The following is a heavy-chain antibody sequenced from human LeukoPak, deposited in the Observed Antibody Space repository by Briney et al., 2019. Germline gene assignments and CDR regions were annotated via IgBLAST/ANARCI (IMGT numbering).Heavy chain of an antibody. V-gene: IGHV3-74*01. CDR2: INTDGSST. J-gene: IGHJ6*03. Sequence: GGSLRLSCAASGFTFSSYWMHWVRQAPGQRLVWLSRINTDGSSTSYADSVKGRFTISRDNAKNTLYLQMNSLRAEDTAVYYCARVGNYFLYYYYYYMDVWGKGTTVTVSS. D-gene: IGHD1-7*01. CDR1: GFTFSSYW. CDR3: ARVGNYFLYYYYYYMDV.